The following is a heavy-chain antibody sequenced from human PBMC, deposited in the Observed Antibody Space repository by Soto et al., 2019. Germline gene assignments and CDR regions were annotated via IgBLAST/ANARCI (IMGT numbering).Heavy chain of an antibody. Sequence: PGGSLRLSCAASGFTFSSSAMHWVRQAPAKGLEWVALTSYDGSNKYYADSVRGRFTISRDNSKSTLYLQINTLRSEDTAVYYCARDEGFSGYEGSFDYWGQGTLVTVSS. V-gene: IGHV3-30-3*01. J-gene: IGHJ4*02. CDR2: TSYDGSNK. D-gene: IGHD5-12*01. CDR1: GFTFSSSA. CDR3: ARDEGFSGYEGSFDY.